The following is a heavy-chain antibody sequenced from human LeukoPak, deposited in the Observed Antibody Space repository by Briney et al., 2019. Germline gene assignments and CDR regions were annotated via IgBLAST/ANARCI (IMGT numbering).Heavy chain of an antibody. D-gene: IGHD4-17*01. CDR3: AKDQRGSGDYPVDY. CDR1: GFTFSIYG. Sequence: PGGSLRLSCAASGFTFSIYGMHWVRQAPGKGLEGEAVISDDGSNKYYADSVKGRFTISRDDSKNTLYLQMNSLRTEDTAVYYCAKDQRGSGDYPVDYWGQGTLVTVSS. CDR2: ISDDGSNK. V-gene: IGHV3-30*18. J-gene: IGHJ4*02.